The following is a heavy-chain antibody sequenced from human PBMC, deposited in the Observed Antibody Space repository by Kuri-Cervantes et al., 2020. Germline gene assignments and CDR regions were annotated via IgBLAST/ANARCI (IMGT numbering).Heavy chain of an antibody. CDR1: GGSISSSSYY. D-gene: IGHD6-13*01. J-gene: IGHJ4*02. CDR3: AREGVAAAGTGFRYFDY. CDR2: IYYSGST. Sequence: SETLSLTCTVSGGSISSSSYYWGWIRQPPGKGLEWIGSIYYSGSTYYNPSLKSRVTISVDTSKNQFSLKLSSVTAADTAAYYCAREGVAAAGTGFRYFDYWGQGTLVTVSS. V-gene: IGHV4-39*07.